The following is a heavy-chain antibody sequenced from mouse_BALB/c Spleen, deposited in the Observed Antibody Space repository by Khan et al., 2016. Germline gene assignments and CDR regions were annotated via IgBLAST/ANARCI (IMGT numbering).Heavy chain of an antibody. CDR3: ARSTYYGYYYAMDD. V-gene: IGHV9-3-1*01. Sequence: QIQLVQSGPELKKPGETVKISCKASGYTFTNYGMNWVRQAPGKGLQWMGWMNPYTGEPTYTDDFKGRFAFSLETSASTAYLQINNLKNEDTDTYFCARSTYYGYYYAMDDWGQGTSVTVSS. CDR2: MNPYTGEP. J-gene: IGHJ4*01. D-gene: IGHD1-2*01. CDR1: GYTFTNYG.